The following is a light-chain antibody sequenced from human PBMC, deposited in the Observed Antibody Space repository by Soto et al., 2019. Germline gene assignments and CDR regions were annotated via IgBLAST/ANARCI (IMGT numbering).Light chain of an antibody. V-gene: IGKV1-9*01. CDR2: GAS. CDR1: QGISHY. CDR3: EQICSYPRR. Sequence: DRQRTHGASTRDGTVGRGASRACGAMQGISHYLAWYQQTPGKAPKLLIYGASTLQSGVPSRFSGRGSGTDSALTINSLCDQTFATPFCEQICSYPRRFGGGTQLDIK. J-gene: IGKJ4*01.